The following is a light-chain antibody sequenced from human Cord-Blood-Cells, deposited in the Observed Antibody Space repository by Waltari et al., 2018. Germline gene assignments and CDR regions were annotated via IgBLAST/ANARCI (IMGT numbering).Light chain of an antibody. Sequence: DIQMTQSPSSLSASVGDRVTIPCRASQSLSSYLNWYQQKPGKAPKLLIYAASSLQSGVPSRFSGSGSGTDFTLTISSLQPEDFATDYCQQSYSTPTFGQGTKVEIK. V-gene: IGKV1-39*01. CDR3: QQSYSTPT. CDR1: QSLSSY. J-gene: IGKJ1*01. CDR2: AAS.